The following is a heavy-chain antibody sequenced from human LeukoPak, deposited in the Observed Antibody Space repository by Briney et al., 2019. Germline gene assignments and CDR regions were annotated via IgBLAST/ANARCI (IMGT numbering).Heavy chain of an antibody. J-gene: IGHJ4*02. CDR2: ISSSSSYT. V-gene: IGHV3-11*06. CDR1: GFTFSDYY. D-gene: IGHD6-19*01. CDR3: ARVGVGSGWYFDY. Sequence: GSLRLSCAASGFTFSDYYMSWIRQAPGKGLEWVSYISSSSSYTNYADSVKGRFTISRDNAKNSLYLQMNSLRAEDTAVYYCARVGVGSGWYFDYWGQGTLATVSS.